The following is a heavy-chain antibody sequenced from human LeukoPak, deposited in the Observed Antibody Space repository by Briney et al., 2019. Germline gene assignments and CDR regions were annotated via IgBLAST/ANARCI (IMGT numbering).Heavy chain of an antibody. CDR2: INPSDGST. V-gene: IGHV1-46*01. CDR1: GYTFTSYY. J-gene: IGHJ6*03. D-gene: IGHD4-23*01. CDR3: ARGGGNPILYHYYYMDV. Sequence: ASVTVSCKATGYTFTSYYIHWVRQAPGQGLEWMGIINPSDGSTSYAQKFQGRVTMTRDMSTSTVYMALSSLRSEDTAVYYCARGGGNPILYHYYYMDVWSKGTTVTVSS.